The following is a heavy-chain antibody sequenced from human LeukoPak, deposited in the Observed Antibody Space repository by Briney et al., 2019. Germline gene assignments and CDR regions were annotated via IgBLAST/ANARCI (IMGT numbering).Heavy chain of an antibody. D-gene: IGHD2-2*01. J-gene: IGHJ5*02. Sequence: GGSLRLSCAASGFTFSSYEMNWVRQAPGKGLEWVSYISSSGSTIYYADSVKGRFTISRDNAKNSLYLQMNSLRAEDTAVYYCAKATGYCSTTSCAGDWFDPWGQGTLVIVSS. CDR3: AKATGYCSTTSCAGDWFDP. V-gene: IGHV3-48*03. CDR2: ISSSGSTI. CDR1: GFTFSSYE.